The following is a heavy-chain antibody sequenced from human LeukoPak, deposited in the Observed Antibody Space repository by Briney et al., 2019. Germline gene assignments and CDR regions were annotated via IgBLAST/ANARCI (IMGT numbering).Heavy chain of an antibody. Sequence: PSETLSLTCIVSGGSISSYYWSWIRQPPGKGLEWIGYIYYSGSTTYNPSLKSRVTISLQTSKKQFSLKLSSVTAEDTAVYYSATSIVVAGIVSDYYYYAMDVWGQGTTVTVSS. CDR1: GGSISSYY. D-gene: IGHD6-19*01. V-gene: IGHV4-59*08. CDR3: ATSIVVAGIVSDYYYYAMDV. J-gene: IGHJ6*02. CDR2: IYYSGST.